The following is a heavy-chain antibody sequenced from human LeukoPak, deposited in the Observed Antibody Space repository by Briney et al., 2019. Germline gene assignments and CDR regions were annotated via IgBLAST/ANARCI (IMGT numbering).Heavy chain of an antibody. CDR3: ARDESGAFDI. V-gene: IGHV3-23*01. CDR1: GFTFSSYA. J-gene: IGHJ3*02. CDR2: ISGSGGST. Sequence: GGSLRLSCAASGFTFSSYAMSWVRQAPGKGLEWVSAISGSGGSTYYADSVKGRFTISRDNSKSTLYLQMNSLRAEGTAVYYCARDESGAFDIWGQGTMVTVSS.